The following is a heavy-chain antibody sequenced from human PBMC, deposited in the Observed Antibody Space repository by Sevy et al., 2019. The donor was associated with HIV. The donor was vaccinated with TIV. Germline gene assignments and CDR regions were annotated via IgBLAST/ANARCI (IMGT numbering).Heavy chain of an antibody. CDR1: GFTFSSYS. CDR2: ISYDGINK. D-gene: IGHD1-1*01. V-gene: IGHV3-30-3*01. Sequence: GGSLRLSCATSGFTFSSYSMHWVRQAPGKGLEWVATISYDGINKHYADSVKGRFTISRDNFKNSLSLQMNSLRAEDTAVYFCALERLSSDVAEYFQNWGRGTLVTVSS. CDR3: ALERLSSDVAEYFQN. J-gene: IGHJ1*01.